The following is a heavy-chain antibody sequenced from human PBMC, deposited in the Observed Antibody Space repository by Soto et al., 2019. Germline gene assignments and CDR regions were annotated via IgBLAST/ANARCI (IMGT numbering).Heavy chain of an antibody. D-gene: IGHD2-15*01. CDR2: IVVGSGNT. V-gene: IGHV1-58*01. CDR1: GFTFRSRG. J-gene: IGHJ4*02. Sequence: GSGFTFRSRGVQWGRQARGQRLEWIGWIVVGSGNTNYAQKFQERVTITRDMSTSTAYMELSSLRSEDTAVYYCAAERYCSGGSCYALGYWGQGTLVTVSS. CDR3: AAERYCSGGSCYALGY.